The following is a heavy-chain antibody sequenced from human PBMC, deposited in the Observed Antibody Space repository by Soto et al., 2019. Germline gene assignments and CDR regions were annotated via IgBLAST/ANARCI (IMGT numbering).Heavy chain of an antibody. D-gene: IGHD3-3*01. CDR2: INPATGAA. Sequence: QLHLVQSGAVVKKPGASVTVSCSASGYPVTAYYMHWVRQAPGRGLEWVGGINPATGAAKYTQKFQGRVTMTRDTSTSTVIMELSGLTSEDTAVFYCARGGGVGVAGSAAFDMWGQGTLVTVSS. V-gene: IGHV1-2*02. J-gene: IGHJ3*02. CDR1: GYPVTAYY. CDR3: ARGGGVGVAGSAAFDM.